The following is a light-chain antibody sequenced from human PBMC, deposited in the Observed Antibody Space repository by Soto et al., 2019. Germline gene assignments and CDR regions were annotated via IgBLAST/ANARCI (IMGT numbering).Light chain of an antibody. Sequence: DIMLSQSPVTLSLTPRERATLSCMASQSVSSNLAWYQQKPGKAPKLLIYAASTLQSGVPLRFSGSGSGTDFTLTISSLQPEDFAAYYCQQLNSYPLTFGGGTKVDIK. CDR1: QSVSSN. CDR3: QQLNSYPLT. V-gene: IGKV1-9*01. CDR2: AAS. J-gene: IGKJ4*02.